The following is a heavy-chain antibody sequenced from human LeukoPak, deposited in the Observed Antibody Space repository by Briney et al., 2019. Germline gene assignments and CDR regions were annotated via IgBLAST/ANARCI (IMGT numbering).Heavy chain of an antibody. CDR2: INPNSGGT. CDR3: ARGRKYYDSSGYHSFDI. D-gene: IGHD3-22*01. CDR1: EYTFTGYY. V-gene: IGHV1-2*02. Sequence: ASVKVSCKASEYTFTGYYMHWVRQAPGQGLEWMGWINPNSGGTNYAQKFQGRVTVTRDTSISTAYVELSRLRSDDTALYYCARGRKYYDSSGYHSFDIWGQGTMVTVSS. J-gene: IGHJ3*02.